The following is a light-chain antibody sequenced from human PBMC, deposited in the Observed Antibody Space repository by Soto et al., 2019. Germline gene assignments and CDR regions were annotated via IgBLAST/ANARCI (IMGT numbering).Light chain of an antibody. J-gene: IGKJ1*01. CDR1: QGISTY. CDR2: TAS. Sequence: IPISSTSSYLSTSCFYIVATLFKASQGISTYLNWYQQKPGKALKLLIYTASTLQSGAPSRFSGSGSETDFTLTISRLQPEDFATYSCQQNYSETWKFGQGTKVDIK. V-gene: IGKV1-39*01. CDR3: QQNYSETWK.